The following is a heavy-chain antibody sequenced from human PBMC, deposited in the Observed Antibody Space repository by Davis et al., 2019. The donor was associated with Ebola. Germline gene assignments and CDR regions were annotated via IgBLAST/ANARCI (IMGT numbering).Heavy chain of an antibody. CDR3: GRHVVITFGGVIAYYYGMDV. Sequence: ASVKVSCKASGYTFTGYYMHWVRQAPGQGLEWMGWINPNSGGTNYAQKFQGRVTMTRDTSISTAYMELSRLGSDDTAVYYCGRHVVITFGGVIAYYYGMDVWGQGTTVTVSS. CDR2: INPNSGGT. J-gene: IGHJ6*02. CDR1: GYTFTGYY. V-gene: IGHV1-2*02. D-gene: IGHD3-16*02.